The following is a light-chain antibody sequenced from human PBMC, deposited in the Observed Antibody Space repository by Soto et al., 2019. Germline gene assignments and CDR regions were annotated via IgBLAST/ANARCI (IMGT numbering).Light chain of an antibody. Sequence: QSVLTQPPSVSGTPGLRVNISCSGGISNIGKDTVNWYQQLPGTAPKLLMFNDDKRPSGVPDRFSGSRSGTSASLAISGLQSDDEAVYFCAVWIGSLNTVVFGGGTKVTVL. CDR1: ISNIGKDT. V-gene: IGLV1-44*01. CDR3: AVWIGSLNTVV. J-gene: IGLJ2*01. CDR2: NDD.